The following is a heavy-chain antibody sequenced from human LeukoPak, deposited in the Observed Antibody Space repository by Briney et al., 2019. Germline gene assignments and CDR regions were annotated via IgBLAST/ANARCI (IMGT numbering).Heavy chain of an antibody. Sequence: GGSLRLSCAASGFTFSSCAMHWVRQAPGKGLEWVAVISYDGSNKYYADSVKGRFTISRDNSKNTLYLQMNSLRAEDTAVYYCARDGAGYYDSSGYEYYYYGMDVWGQGTTVTVSS. V-gene: IGHV3-30-3*01. CDR2: ISYDGSNK. CDR3: ARDGAGYYDSSGYEYYYYGMDV. D-gene: IGHD3-22*01. J-gene: IGHJ6*02. CDR1: GFTFSSCA.